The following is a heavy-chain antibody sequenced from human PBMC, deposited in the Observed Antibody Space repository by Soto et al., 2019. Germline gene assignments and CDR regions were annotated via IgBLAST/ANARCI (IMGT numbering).Heavy chain of an antibody. J-gene: IGHJ4*02. CDR2: IYQSEYA. CDR3: ARGDNRLGELSHNY. V-gene: IGHV4-30-2*06. CDR1: GGSVSSGGHS. Sequence: SETLLLTCVVSGGSVSSGGHSWSWIRQSPGKGLEWVGSIYQSEYAYYSPALRSRVAISVDRSNNQVSLRMTSMTAADTAINYRARGDNRLGELSHNYWGQGTLVTVSS. D-gene: IGHD3-16*02.